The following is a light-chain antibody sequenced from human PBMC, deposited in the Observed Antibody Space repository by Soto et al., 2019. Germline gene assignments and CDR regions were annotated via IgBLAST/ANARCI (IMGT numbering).Light chain of an antibody. CDR2: AAS. J-gene: IGKJ5*01. CDR1: QSISSY. V-gene: IGKV1-39*01. Sequence: DLQMTQSPSSLSASVGDRVTLTCRASQSISSYLNWYQQKPGKAPKLLIYAASSLQSGVPSRFSGSGSWTDFTLTISSLQPEDFATYYCQQSYSTPRITFGQGTRLEIK. CDR3: QQSYSTPRIT.